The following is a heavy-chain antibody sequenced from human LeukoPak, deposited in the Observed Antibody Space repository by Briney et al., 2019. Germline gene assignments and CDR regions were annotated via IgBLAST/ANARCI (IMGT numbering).Heavy chain of an antibody. CDR3: AREGIAAAGTGFDY. V-gene: IGHV4-30-4*08. Sequence: SETLSLTCAVYGGSFSGYYWSWIRQPPGKGLEWIGYIYYSGSTYYNPSLKSRVTISADTSKNQFSLKLSSVTAADTAVYYCAREGIAAAGTGFDYWGQGTLVTVSS. CDR2: IYYSGST. D-gene: IGHD6-13*01. J-gene: IGHJ4*02. CDR1: GGSFSGYY.